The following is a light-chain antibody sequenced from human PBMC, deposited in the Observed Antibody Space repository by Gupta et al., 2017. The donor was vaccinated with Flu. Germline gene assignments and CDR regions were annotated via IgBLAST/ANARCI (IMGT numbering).Light chain of an antibody. J-gene: IGKJ3*01. CDR1: QSVRKY. Sequence: TLSLSPGERATLACRGRQSVRKYLGWYEKKQGQAPRLLIHDASNRAKGISARFSGSGDGRDFTLTISSREPEDFAIYYCQQRSSGHPLFTFGHGTNVDIK. V-gene: IGKV3-11*02. CDR2: DAS. CDR3: QQRSSGHPLFT.